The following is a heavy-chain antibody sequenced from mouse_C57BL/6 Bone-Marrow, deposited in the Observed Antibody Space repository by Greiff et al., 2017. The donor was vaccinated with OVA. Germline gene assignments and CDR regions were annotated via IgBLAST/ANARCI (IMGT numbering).Heavy chain of an antibody. D-gene: IGHD1-1*01. CDR2: IDPSDSYT. CDR1: GYTFTSYW. CDR3: ARREGYGSRYGYWYFDV. Sequence: QVQLKQSGAELVRPGTSVKLSCKASGYTFTSYWMHWVKQRPGQGLEWIGVIDPSDSYTNYNQKFKGKATLTVDTSSSPAYMQLSSLTSEDSAVYDCARREGYGSRYGYWYFDVWGTGTTVTVSS. J-gene: IGHJ1*03. V-gene: IGHV1-59*01.